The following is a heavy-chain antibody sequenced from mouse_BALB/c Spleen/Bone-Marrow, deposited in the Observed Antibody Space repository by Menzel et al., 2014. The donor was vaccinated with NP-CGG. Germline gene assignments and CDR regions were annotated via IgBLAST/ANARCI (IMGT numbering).Heavy chain of an antibody. CDR3: ARPLTGAYFDY. J-gene: IGHJ2*01. D-gene: IGHD4-1*01. Sequence: EAQRVESGGGLVKPGGSLKLSCAASGFAFSSYDMSWVRRTPEKRLEWVATISSGGSYTYYPDSVKGRFTISRDNARNTLYLQMSSLRSEDTALYYCARPLTGAYFDYWGQGTTLTVSS. CDR1: GFAFSSYD. V-gene: IGHV5-9*02. CDR2: ISSGGSYT.